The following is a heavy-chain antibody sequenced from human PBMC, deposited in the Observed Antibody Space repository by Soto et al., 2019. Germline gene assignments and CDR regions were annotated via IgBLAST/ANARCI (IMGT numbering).Heavy chain of an antibody. CDR1: GFTFSDYW. Sequence: EVQLVESGGGLVQPGESLRLSCAASGFTFSDYWMSWVRQAPGKGLEWVANIKQDGSEKYYVDSVRGRFTISRDNAKNSLDLQMNSTKAEDTAVDYGARDHGWGGGFWSGYDSDYFDYWGQGTLVTVSS. V-gene: IGHV3-7*01. D-gene: IGHD3-3*01. CDR2: IKQDGSEK. CDR3: ARDHGWGGGFWSGYDSDYFDY. J-gene: IGHJ4*02.